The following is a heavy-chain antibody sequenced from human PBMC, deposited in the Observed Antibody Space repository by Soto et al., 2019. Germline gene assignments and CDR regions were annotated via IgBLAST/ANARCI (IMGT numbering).Heavy chain of an antibody. J-gene: IGHJ4*02. CDR3: VRGGRSWSLDY. Sequence: GGSLRLSCAASGFTVSTRYMTWVRQAPGKGLEWVSFIYSGGGTSYVDSVRGRFTVSRDTSRNTVSLQLNSLRAEDTAVYYCVRGGRSWSLDYWGRGTLVTVSS. D-gene: IGHD6-13*01. CDR2: IYSGGGT. CDR1: GFTVSTRY. V-gene: IGHV3-53*01.